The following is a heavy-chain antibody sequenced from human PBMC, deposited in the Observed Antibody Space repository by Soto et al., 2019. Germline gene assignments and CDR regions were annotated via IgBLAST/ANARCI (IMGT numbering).Heavy chain of an antibody. J-gene: IGHJ4*02. CDR1: GFTFSNAW. CDR2: IKSKTDGGTT. D-gene: IGHD3-22*01. CDR3: TTGLGWYYYDSVDY. Sequence: GGSLRLSCAASGFTFSNAWMNWVRQAPGKGLEWVGRIKSKTDGGTTDYAATVKGRFTISRDDSKNTLYLQMNSLKTEETAVYYCTTGLGWYYYDSVDYLGQGTLVTVSS. V-gene: IGHV3-15*07.